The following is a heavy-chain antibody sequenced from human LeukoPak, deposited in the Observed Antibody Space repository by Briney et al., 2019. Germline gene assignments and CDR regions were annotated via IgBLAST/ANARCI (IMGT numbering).Heavy chain of an antibody. D-gene: IGHD2-2*01. CDR3: ARDQRGDNEVVPAATYYYGMDV. Sequence: ASVKVSCKASGYTFTGYYMHWVRQAPGQGLEWMGWINPNSGGTNYAQKFQGRVTMTRDTSISTAYMELSRLRSDDTAVYYCARDQRGDNEVVPAATYYYGMDVWGQGTTVTVSS. CDR1: GYTFTGYY. V-gene: IGHV1-2*02. CDR2: INPNSGGT. J-gene: IGHJ6*02.